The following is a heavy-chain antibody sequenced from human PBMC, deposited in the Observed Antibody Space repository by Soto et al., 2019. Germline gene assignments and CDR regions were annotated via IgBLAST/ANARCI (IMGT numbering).Heavy chain of an antibody. CDR1: GFTFSNAW. V-gene: IGHV3-15*01. CDR2: IKSKTDGGTT. Sequence: GGSLRLSCAASGFTFSNAWMSWVRQAPGKGLEWVGRIKSKTDGGTTDYAAPVKGKITISRDDSKNTLYLQMNSLNTEDTAVYYCTTDPERGYSYGYPFDYWGQGTLVTVSS. CDR3: TTDPERGYSYGYPFDY. J-gene: IGHJ4*02. D-gene: IGHD5-18*01.